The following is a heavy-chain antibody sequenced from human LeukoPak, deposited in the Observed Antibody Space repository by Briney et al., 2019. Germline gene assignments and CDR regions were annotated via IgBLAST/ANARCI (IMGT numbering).Heavy chain of an antibody. V-gene: IGHV4-31*03. CDR1: GGSISSGGYY. Sequence: SETLSLTCTVSGGSISSGGYYWSWIRQHPGKGLEWIGYIYYSGSTYYNPSLKSRVTISVDTSKNQFSLKLSSVTAADTAVYYCARVGVVPEPNWFDPWGQGTLVTVSS. D-gene: IGHD2-2*01. CDR2: IYYSGST. CDR3: ARVGVVPEPNWFDP. J-gene: IGHJ5*02.